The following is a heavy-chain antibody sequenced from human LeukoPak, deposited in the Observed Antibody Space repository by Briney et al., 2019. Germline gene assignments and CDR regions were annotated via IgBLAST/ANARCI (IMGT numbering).Heavy chain of an antibody. Sequence: SETLSLTCAVSGFSVSTIHYYWGWVRQSPGKGLEWIASIDHGGGIHCIPSLQSRLTISRDTSNSHFSLRLSSVTAADTAVYYCARDSGNWNIDYWGRGILVTVSS. D-gene: IGHD1/OR15-1a*01. V-gene: IGHV4-38-2*02. CDR1: GFSVSTIHYY. CDR2: IDHGGGI. CDR3: ARDSGNWNIDY. J-gene: IGHJ4*02.